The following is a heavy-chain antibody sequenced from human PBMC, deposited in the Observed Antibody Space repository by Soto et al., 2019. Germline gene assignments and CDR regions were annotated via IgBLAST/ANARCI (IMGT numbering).Heavy chain of an antibody. D-gene: IGHD3-10*01. Sequence: QVQLVQSGAEEKKPGASVKVSCKASGYTFSSYAMHWVRQAPGQRLEWMGWINAGNGNTKYSQKFQGRVTVSRDTSASTAYMELSSLRSGDTAVYYCARGGPPIDYWGQGTLVTVSS. CDR1: GYTFSSYA. V-gene: IGHV1-3*05. CDR3: ARGGPPIDY. CDR2: INAGNGNT. J-gene: IGHJ4*02.